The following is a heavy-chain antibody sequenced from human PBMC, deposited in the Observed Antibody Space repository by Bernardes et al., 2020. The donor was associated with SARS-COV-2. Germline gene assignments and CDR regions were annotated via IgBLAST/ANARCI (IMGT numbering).Heavy chain of an antibody. CDR3: ARARIVGATRYYFDY. V-gene: IGHV3-48*02. J-gene: IGHJ4*02. D-gene: IGHD1-26*01. CDR1: GFTFSSYS. Sequence: GGSLRLSCAASGFTFSSYSMNWVRQAPGKGLEWVSYITSSGSTIYYADSVKGRFTISRDNAKDSLYLQMNSLRDEDTAVYYCARARIVGATRYYFDYWGQGTLVTVSS. CDR2: ITSSGSTI.